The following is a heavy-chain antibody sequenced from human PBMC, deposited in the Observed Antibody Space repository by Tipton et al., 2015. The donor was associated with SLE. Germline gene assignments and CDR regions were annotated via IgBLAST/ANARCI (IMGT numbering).Heavy chain of an antibody. CDR3: AKGPVLDY. CDR1: GFTLSSFA. Sequence: SLRLSCDASGFTLSSFAMSWVRQAPGKGLEWVSVIYSGGSTYYADSVTGRFTISRDDSKNTLYLQMNSLRAEDTAVYYCAKGPVLDYWGQGTLVTVSS. CDR2: IYSGGST. V-gene: IGHV3-23*03. D-gene: IGHD6-19*01. J-gene: IGHJ4*02.